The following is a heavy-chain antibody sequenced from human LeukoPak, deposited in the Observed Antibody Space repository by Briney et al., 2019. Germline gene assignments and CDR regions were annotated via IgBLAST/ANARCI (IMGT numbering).Heavy chain of an antibody. J-gene: IGHJ4*02. V-gene: IGHV3-7*01. D-gene: IGHD5-18*01. CDR3: ARVGLCGYSYGPLDY. Sequence: GGSLRLSCAASGFTFSSYWMSWVRQAPGKGLEWVANIKQDGSEKYYVDSVKGRFTISRDNAKNSLYLQMNSLRAEDTAVYYCARVGLCGYSYGPLDYWGQGTLVTVSS. CDR2: IKQDGSEK. CDR1: GFTFSSYW.